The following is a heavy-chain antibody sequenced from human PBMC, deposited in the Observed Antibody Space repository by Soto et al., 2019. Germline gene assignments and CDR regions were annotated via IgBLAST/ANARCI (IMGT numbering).Heavy chain of an antibody. Sequence: QLQLQESGPGLVKPSETLSLTCTVSGGSISSSSYYWGWIRQPPGKGLEWIGSIYYSGSTYYNPSLKSRVTISVDTSKHQFSLKLSSVTAADTAVYYCASVTMVRGVSKSLFDYWGQGTLVTVSS. CDR3: ASVTMVRGVSKSLFDY. D-gene: IGHD3-10*01. V-gene: IGHV4-39*01. CDR1: GGSISSSSYY. J-gene: IGHJ4*02. CDR2: IYYSGST.